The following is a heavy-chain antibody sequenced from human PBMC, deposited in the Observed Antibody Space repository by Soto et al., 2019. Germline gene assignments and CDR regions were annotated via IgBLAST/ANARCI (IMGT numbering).Heavy chain of an antibody. Sequence: ASVKVSCKASGYTFTSYAMHWVRQAPGQRLEWMGWINAGNGNTKYSQKFQGRVTITRDTSASTAYMELSSLRSEDTAVYYCARGKYNWNPPSYYYYMDVWGKGTTVTVSS. CDR3: ARGKYNWNPPSYYYYMDV. CDR1: GYTFTSYA. CDR2: INAGNGNT. D-gene: IGHD1-20*01. J-gene: IGHJ6*03. V-gene: IGHV1-3*01.